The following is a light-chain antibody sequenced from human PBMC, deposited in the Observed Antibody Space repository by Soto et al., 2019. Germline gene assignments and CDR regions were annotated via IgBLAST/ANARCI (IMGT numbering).Light chain of an antibody. Sequence: QSALTQPASVSGSPGQSITISCTGTSSDFGGYNYVSWYQQHPGKAPKLMIYDVSNRPSGVSNRFSGSKSGNTASLTISGLQAEDEADYYCSSYTSSIVVFGGGTQLTVL. J-gene: IGLJ2*01. CDR3: SSYTSSIVV. CDR2: DVS. CDR1: SSDFGGYNY. V-gene: IGLV2-14*01.